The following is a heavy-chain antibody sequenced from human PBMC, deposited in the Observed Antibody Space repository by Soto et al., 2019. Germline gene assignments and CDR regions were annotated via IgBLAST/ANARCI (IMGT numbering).Heavy chain of an antibody. Sequence: PSETLSLTCTVSGGSISSGGYYWSWIRQHPGKGLEWIGYIFYSGTTYYNPSLKSRVTISVDTSKNQFSLKLSSVTAADTAVYYCARARGPQGTWWFDPWGQGTLVTVS. CDR2: IFYSGTT. CDR3: ARARGPQGTWWFDP. D-gene: IGHD3-10*01. V-gene: IGHV4-31*03. J-gene: IGHJ5*02. CDR1: GGSISSGGYY.